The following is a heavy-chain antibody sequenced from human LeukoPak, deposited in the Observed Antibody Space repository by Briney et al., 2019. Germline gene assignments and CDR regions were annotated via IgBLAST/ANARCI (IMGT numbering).Heavy chain of an antibody. CDR3: ARDTPYVEMATIHEIDY. CDR1: GYTFTSYD. CDR2: MNPNSGNT. D-gene: IGHD5-24*01. V-gene: IGHV1-8*01. J-gene: IGHJ4*02. Sequence: ASVKVSCKASGYTFTSYDINWVRQATGQGLEWMGWMNPNSGNTGYAQKFQGRVTMTRNTSISTAYMELSSLRSEDTAVYYCARDTPYVEMATIHEIDYWGQGTLVTVSS.